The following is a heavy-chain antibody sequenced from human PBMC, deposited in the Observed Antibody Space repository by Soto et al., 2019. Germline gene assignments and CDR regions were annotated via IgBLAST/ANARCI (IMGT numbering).Heavy chain of an antibody. J-gene: IGHJ5*02. CDR1: GGTFSTYT. CDR3: ARDRGGSFSS. CDR2: IIPILETL. Sequence: QVPLVQSGAEVKKPGASVKVSCKASGGTFSTYTINWVRQAPGQGPEWMGGIIPILETLNYAQKFQGRVTITADESTTTAHMALSSLRSEDTAIYYCARDRGGSFSSWGQGTLVTVSS. V-gene: IGHV1-69*16. D-gene: IGHD1-26*01.